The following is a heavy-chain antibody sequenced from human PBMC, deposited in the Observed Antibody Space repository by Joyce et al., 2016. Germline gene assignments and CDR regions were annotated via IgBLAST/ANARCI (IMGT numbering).Heavy chain of an antibody. J-gene: IGHJ6*02. V-gene: IGHV4-34*02. Sequence: QVQLQQWGAGLLKPAETLSLTCAVYGGSFSGYSWTWIRQSPGKGLEWSGEINQSGSTNYNTSLKSRVTMSVDTSKKQFSLKLTSVTAADTAVYYCARGDLRYGDFYGMDVWGQGTTVTVSS. CDR2: INQSGST. CDR1: GGSFSGYS. D-gene: IGHD4-17*01. CDR3: ARGDLRYGDFYGMDV.